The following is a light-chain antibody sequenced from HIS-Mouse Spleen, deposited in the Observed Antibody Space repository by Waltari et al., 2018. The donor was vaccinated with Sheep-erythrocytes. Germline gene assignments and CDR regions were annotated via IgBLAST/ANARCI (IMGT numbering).Light chain of an antibody. Sequence: QSALTQPASVSGSPGQSITISCTGTSSHVGCYKHVSWYQQHPGKAPKLMIYEVSNRPSGVSNRFSGSKSGNTASLTISGLQAEDEADYYCCSYAGSYTLVFGGGTKLTVL. CDR2: EVS. CDR1: SSHVGCYKH. J-gene: IGLJ2*01. V-gene: IGLV2-14*01. CDR3: CSYAGSYTLV.